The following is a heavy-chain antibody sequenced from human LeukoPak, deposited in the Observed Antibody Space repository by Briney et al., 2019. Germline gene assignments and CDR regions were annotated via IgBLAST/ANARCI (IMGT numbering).Heavy chain of an antibody. D-gene: IGHD5-18*01. V-gene: IGHV3-48*01. J-gene: IGHJ4*02. Sequence: GGTLRLSCAVSGFTFSWYWLSWFRQAPGKGLEWVSYISSSSSTIYYADSVKGRFTISRDNAKNSLYLQMNSLSAEDTAVYYCARVAAMVTVDYWGQGTLVTVSS. CDR3: ARVAAMVTVDY. CDR2: ISSSSSTI. CDR1: GFTFSWYW.